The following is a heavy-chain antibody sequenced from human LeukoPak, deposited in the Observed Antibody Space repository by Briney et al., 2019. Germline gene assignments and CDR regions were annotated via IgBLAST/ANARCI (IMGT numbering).Heavy chain of an antibody. Sequence: GGSLRLSCAASGFTFNSYGFHWVRQAPGKGLEWVAVIWSDGRNYKYYADSVKGRFTISRDDSKNTVYLQMNSLRAEDTAIYFCAKPISGGLAVSADWFDPWGQGTLVIVSS. CDR2: IWSDGRNYK. CDR1: GFTFNSYG. D-gene: IGHD6-19*01. V-gene: IGHV3-33*06. CDR3: AKPISGGLAVSADWFDP. J-gene: IGHJ5*02.